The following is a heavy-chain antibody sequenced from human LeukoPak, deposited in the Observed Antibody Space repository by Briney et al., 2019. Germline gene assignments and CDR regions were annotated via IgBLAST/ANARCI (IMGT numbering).Heavy chain of an antibody. Sequence: LGESLKISCKGSGYSFTSYWIGWVRQMPGKGLEWMGIIYPGDSDTRYSPPFQGQVTISADKSISTAYLQWSSLKASDTAMYYCARVPEVVVITSLPYYYYYGMDVWGQGTTVTVSS. D-gene: IGHD3-22*01. CDR1: GYSFTSYW. J-gene: IGHJ6*02. CDR2: IYPGDSDT. V-gene: IGHV5-51*01. CDR3: ARVPEVVVITSLPYYYYYGMDV.